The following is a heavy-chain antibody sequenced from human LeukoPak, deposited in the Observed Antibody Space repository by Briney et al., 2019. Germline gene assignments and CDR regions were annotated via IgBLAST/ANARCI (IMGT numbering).Heavy chain of an antibody. J-gene: IGHJ4*02. CDR3: ARVSAAVNY. D-gene: IGHD2-15*01. CDR1: GFTSSSYW. Sequence: GGSLRLSCAASGFTSSSYWTTWVRQAPGGGLEWVANIKQDGSDKYYVDSVKGRFTISRDNAKNSLYLQMNSLRAEDTAVYYCARVSAAVNYWGQGTLVTVSS. V-gene: IGHV3-7*01. CDR2: IKQDGSDK.